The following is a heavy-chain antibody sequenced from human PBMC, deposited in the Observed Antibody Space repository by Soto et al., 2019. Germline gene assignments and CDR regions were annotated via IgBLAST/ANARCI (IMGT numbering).Heavy chain of an antibody. CDR3: ATDFIYYYDSSGLAVDY. CDR2: FDPEDGET. D-gene: IGHD3-22*01. Sequence: GAAVKVSCKVSGYTLTELSMHWVRQAPGKGLEWMGGFDPEDGETIHAQKFQGRVTMTEDTSTDTAYMELSSLRSEDTAVYYCATDFIYYYDSSGLAVDYWGQGTLVTVSS. J-gene: IGHJ4*02. V-gene: IGHV1-24*01. CDR1: GYTLTELS.